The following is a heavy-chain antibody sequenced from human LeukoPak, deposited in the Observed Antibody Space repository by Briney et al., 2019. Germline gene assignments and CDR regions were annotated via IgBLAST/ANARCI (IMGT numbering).Heavy chain of an antibody. CDR2: VNPNDGGT. V-gene: IGHV1-2*02. D-gene: IGHD5-18*01. CDR3: ARDYSYGTWPFDY. Sequence: ASVKVSCKASGYTFTGYYIHWVRQAPGQGLEWMGWVNPNDGGTNYAQKFQGRVTMTRDTSISTAYMELSRLRSDDTAVYYCARDYSYGTWPFDYWGQGTLVTVSS. CDR1: GYTFTGYY. J-gene: IGHJ4*02.